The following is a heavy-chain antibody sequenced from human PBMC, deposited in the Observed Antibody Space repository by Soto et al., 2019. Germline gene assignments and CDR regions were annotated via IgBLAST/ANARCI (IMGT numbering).Heavy chain of an antibody. V-gene: IGHV3-23*01. CDR3: ASLYSSGWLGENEY. J-gene: IGHJ4*02. CDR2: IWSSGVNK. Sequence: PVRLLRVSWSSSLFTFSSYARSLVLHNPVKVREWFAVIWSSGVNKYYADSVKGRFTISRDNSKNTLYLQMNSLRAEDTAVYYCASLYSSGWLGENEYWGQGTLVTVSS. CDR1: LFTFSSYA. D-gene: IGHD6-19*01.